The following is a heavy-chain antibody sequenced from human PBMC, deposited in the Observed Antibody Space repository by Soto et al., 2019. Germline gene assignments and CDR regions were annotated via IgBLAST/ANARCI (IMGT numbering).Heavy chain of an antibody. CDR3: AIDLRGYSRYDYLDY. D-gene: IGHD5-12*01. CDR2: SYYTGSS. V-gene: IGHV4-31*03. CDR1: GGSISSGGYY. Sequence: SETLSLTCTVSGGSISSGGYYWSWIRQHPGKGLGWVGYSYYTGSSYYNPSLKSRVTISVDASKHQLSLRLASVTAADTAVYYCAIDLRGYSRYDYLDYWGQGIPVTVSS. J-gene: IGHJ4*02.